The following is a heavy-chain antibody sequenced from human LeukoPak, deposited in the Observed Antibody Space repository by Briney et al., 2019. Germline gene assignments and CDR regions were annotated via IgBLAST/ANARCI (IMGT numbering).Heavy chain of an antibody. CDR1: GYTFTSYD. Sequence: GASVKVSCKASGYTFTSYDINWVRQATGQGLEWMGWMNPNSGNTGYAQKFQGRVTMTRNTSISTAYMELSSLRSEDTAVYYCAKEEVLRTYYYGYAVTAKGFDPWGQGTLVTVSS. CDR2: MNPNSGNT. D-gene: IGHD3-10*01. CDR3: AKEEVLRTYYYGYAVTAKGFDP. J-gene: IGHJ5*02. V-gene: IGHV1-8*01.